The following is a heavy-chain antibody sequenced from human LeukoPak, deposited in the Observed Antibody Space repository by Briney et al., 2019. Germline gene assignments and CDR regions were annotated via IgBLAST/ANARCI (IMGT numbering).Heavy chain of an antibody. J-gene: IGHJ4*02. CDR1: GFTFSSYA. V-gene: IGHV3-30-3*01. CDR2: ISYNGSNK. D-gene: IGHD3-22*01. Sequence: GRSLRLSCAASGFTFSSYAMPWVRQAPGKGLEWVAVISYNGSNKYYADSVKGRFTISRDNSKNTLYLQMNSLRAEDTAVYYCATDGWVSYYYDSSGYYSDYWGQGTLVTVSS. CDR3: ATDGWVSYYYDSSGYYSDY.